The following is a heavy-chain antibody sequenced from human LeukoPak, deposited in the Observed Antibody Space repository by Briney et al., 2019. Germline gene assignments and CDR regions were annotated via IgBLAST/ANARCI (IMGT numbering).Heavy chain of an antibody. Sequence: SETLSLTCAVYGGSFSGYYWSWIRQPPGKGLEWIGEINHSGSTNYNPSLKSRVTISVDTSKNQFSLKLSSVTAADTAVYYCVRGRGGSYYVYWGQGTLVTVSS. V-gene: IGHV4-34*01. CDR3: VRGRGGSYYVY. J-gene: IGHJ4*02. CDR2: INHSGST. CDR1: GGSFSGYY. D-gene: IGHD1-26*01.